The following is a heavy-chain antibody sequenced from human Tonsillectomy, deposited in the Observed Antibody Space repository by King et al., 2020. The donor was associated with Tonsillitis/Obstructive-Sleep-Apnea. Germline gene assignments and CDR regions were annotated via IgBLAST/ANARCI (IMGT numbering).Heavy chain of an antibody. D-gene: IGHD3-16*01. J-gene: IGHJ3*02. V-gene: IGHV4-59*01. CDR3: AREGAVMNAFDI. CDR1: GGSISPYY. Sequence: VQLQESGPGLVKPSETLSLTCTVSGGSISPYYWSWIRQPPGKGLECIGYMYYSGSTNYNPSLKSRVTISVDTSKNQFSLKLSSVTAADTAVYYCAREGAVMNAFDIWGQGTMVTVSS. CDR2: MYYSGST.